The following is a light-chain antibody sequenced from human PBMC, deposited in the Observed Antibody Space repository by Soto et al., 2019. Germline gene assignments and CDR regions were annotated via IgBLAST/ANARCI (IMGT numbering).Light chain of an antibody. J-gene: IGKJ1*01. CDR2: AAS. CDR3: QQSNSTPCT. CDR1: QSISSY. Sequence: DIQMTQSPSSLSASVGDRVTITCRASQSISSYLNWYQQKPGKAPKLLMYAASSLQSAVPSRFSGSGSGTDFTLTISSLQPEDFATYYCQQSNSTPCTFGQGTKVEIK. V-gene: IGKV1-39*01.